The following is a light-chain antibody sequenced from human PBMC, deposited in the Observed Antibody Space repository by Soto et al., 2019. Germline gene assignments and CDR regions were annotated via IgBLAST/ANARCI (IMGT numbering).Light chain of an antibody. CDR2: WAS. V-gene: IGKV4-1*01. CDR1: RSVLSSSNNKNY. J-gene: IGKJ4*01. CDR3: QQYYNAPLT. Sequence: DIVMTQSPDSLAVSLGERATINCKSSRSVLSSSNNKNYLAWYQQRPRQPPKLLIYWASSRESGVPDRFSGNGSGTEFTLTISRRQAEDVAVYYCQQYYNAPLTFGGGTRVEIK.